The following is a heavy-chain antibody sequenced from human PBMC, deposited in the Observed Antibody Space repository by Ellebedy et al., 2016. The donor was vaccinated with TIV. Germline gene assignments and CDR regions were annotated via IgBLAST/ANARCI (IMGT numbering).Heavy chain of an antibody. CDR3: ARVTGPRYFHL. Sequence: SETLSLTCTVSGGSISSNYWSWIRQPPGKGLEWIGYIHYSGSTNYNPSLKSRVTISVDTSKNQFSLKLSSVTAADTAVYFCARVTGPRYFHLWGRGTLVTVSS. CDR1: GGSISSNY. J-gene: IGHJ2*01. D-gene: IGHD5-18*01. CDR2: IHYSGST. V-gene: IGHV4-59*01.